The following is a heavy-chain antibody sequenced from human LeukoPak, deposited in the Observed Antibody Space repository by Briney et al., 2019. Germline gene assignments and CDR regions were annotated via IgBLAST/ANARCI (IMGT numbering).Heavy chain of an antibody. CDR3: AKEGMIRGVIDY. CDR2: VHTSGST. V-gene: IGHV4-4*07. Sequence: SETLSLTCTVSRASISPYYWTWIRQPAGKGLEWIGHVHTSGSTNYNPSLKSRVTMSIDTSTNQFSLKLNSLTAADTAVYYCAKEGMIRGVIDYWGQGALVTVSS. D-gene: IGHD3-10*01. J-gene: IGHJ4*02. CDR1: RASISPYY.